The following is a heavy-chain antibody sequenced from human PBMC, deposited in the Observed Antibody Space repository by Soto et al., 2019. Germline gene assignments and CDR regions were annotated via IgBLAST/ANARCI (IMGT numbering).Heavy chain of an antibody. CDR3: ARAIGRIAARPGWFDP. CDR2: ISSSSSYI. D-gene: IGHD6-6*01. V-gene: IGHV3-21*01. CDR1: GFTFSSYS. Sequence: GGSLRLSCAASGFTFSSYSMNWVRQAPGKGLEWVSSISSSSSYIYYADSVKGRFTISRDNAKNSLYLQMNSLRAEDTAVYYCARAIGRIAARPGWFDPWGQGTLVTVSS. J-gene: IGHJ5*02.